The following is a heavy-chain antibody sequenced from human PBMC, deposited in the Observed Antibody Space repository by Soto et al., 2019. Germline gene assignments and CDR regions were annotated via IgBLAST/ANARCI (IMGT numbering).Heavy chain of an antibody. CDR3: ARAYDFWSGNPIYYYYGMDV. V-gene: IGHV1-69*13. D-gene: IGHD3-3*01. CDR1: GGTFCSYA. J-gene: IGHJ6*02. Sequence: SVKVSCKASGGTFCSYAISWVRQAPGQGLEWMGGIIPIFGTANYAQKFQGRVTITADESTSTAYMELSSLRSEDTAVYYCARAYDFWSGNPIYYYYGMDVWGQGTTVTVSS. CDR2: IIPIFGTA.